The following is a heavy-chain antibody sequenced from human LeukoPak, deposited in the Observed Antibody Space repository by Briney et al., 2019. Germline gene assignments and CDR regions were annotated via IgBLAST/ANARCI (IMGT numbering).Heavy chain of an antibody. D-gene: IGHD6-19*01. CDR1: GFTFSDYY. Sequence: GGSLRLSCAASGFTFSDYYMSWIRQAPGKGLEWVSYISSSGSTIYYADSVKGRFTISRDNAKNTLYLQMNSLRAEDTAVYYCARDILRYSSGWYASPVDYWGQGTLVTVSS. CDR3: ARDILRYSSGWYASPVDY. CDR2: ISSSGSTI. J-gene: IGHJ4*02. V-gene: IGHV3-11*04.